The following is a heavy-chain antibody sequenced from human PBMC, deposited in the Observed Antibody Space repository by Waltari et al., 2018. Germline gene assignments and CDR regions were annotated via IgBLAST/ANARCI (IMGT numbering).Heavy chain of an antibody. CDR3: AKTQYDFWSAYFDY. Sequence: QVYLVQSGAEVKKPGASVKVSCKASGYTFTKQSMHWVRQAPGQGLEWMGWIHGGNGNTKYSKKFQDRLTISKDTSATTVYMELSSLTSEDTAVYYCAKTQYDFWSAYFDYWGQGTLVTVSS. CDR2: IHGGNGNT. V-gene: IGHV1-3*01. J-gene: IGHJ4*02. CDR1: GYTFTKQS. D-gene: IGHD3-3*01.